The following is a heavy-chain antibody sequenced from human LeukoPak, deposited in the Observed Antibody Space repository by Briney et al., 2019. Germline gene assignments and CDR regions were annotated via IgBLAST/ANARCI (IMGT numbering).Heavy chain of an antibody. J-gene: IGHJ6*02. Sequence: ASVKVSCKASGYTFTSYGISWVRQAPGQGLEWMGWISAYNGNTNYAQKLQGRVTMTTDTSTSTAYMELRSLRSDDTAVYYCAREDLRNYYYYGMDVWGQGTTVTVSS. CDR1: GYTFTSYG. CDR2: ISAYNGNT. CDR3: AREDLRNYYYYGMDV. V-gene: IGHV1-18*01. D-gene: IGHD3-10*01.